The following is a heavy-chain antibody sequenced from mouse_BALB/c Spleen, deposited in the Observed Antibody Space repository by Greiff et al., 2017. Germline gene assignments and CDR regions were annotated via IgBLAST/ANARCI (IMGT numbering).Heavy chain of an antibody. CDR3: ARYDYDEGAWFAY. D-gene: IGHD2-4*01. CDR1: GYTFTSYY. J-gene: IGHJ3*01. V-gene: IGHV1S81*02. CDR2: INPSNGGT. Sequence: QVQLQQPGAELVKPGASVKLSCKASGYTFTSYYMYWVKQRPVQGLEWIGGINPSNGGTNFNEKFKSKATLTVDKSSSTAYMQLSSLTSEDSAVYYCARYDYDEGAWFAYWGQGTLVTVSA.